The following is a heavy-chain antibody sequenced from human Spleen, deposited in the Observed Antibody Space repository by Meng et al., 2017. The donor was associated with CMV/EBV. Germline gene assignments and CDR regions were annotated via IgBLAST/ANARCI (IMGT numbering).Heavy chain of an antibody. J-gene: IGHJ3*02. CDR2: INGDGSR. V-gene: IGHV3-74*01. D-gene: IGHD7-27*01. CDR1: GFTFNDAW. CDR3: ARSKGNWVDAFDI. Sequence: GGSLRLSCAASGFTFNDAWMHWVRQAPGKGLVWVSRINGDGSRGYADSVRGRFTISRDSDKNSLYLQMNSVRAEYTAVYYCARSKGNWVDAFDIWGQGTMVTVSS.